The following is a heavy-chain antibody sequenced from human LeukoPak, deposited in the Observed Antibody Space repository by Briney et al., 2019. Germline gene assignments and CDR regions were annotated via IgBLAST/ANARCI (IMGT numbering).Heavy chain of an antibody. CDR1: GYTLTELS. D-gene: IGHD3-22*01. Sequence: ASVKVSCKVSGYTLTELSMHWVRQAPGKGLEWMGGFDPEDGGTIYAQKFQGRVTMTEDTSTDTAYMELSSLRSEDTAVYYCATTEPHYYDSSGYSNWGQGTLVTVSS. V-gene: IGHV1-24*01. CDR2: FDPEDGGT. CDR3: ATTEPHYYDSSGYSN. J-gene: IGHJ4*02.